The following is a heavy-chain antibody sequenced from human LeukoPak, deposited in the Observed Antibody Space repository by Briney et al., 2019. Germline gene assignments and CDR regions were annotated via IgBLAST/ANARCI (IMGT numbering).Heavy chain of an antibody. J-gene: IGHJ4*02. D-gene: IGHD2-2*01. CDR3: ARGLRGSPAFDY. Sequence: ASVKVSCKASGYTFTGYYMHWVRQAPGQGLEWMGWINPNSGGTNYAQKFQGRATMTRNTSINTAYMELSRLRSDDTAVYYCARGLRGSPAFDYWGQGTLVTVSS. CDR1: GYTFTGYY. V-gene: IGHV1-2*02. CDR2: INPNSGGT.